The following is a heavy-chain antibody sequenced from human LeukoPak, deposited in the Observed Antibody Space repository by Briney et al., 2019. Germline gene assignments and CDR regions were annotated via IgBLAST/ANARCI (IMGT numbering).Heavy chain of an antibody. CDR3: AGPYDSSGYYYNDAFGM. CDR1: GGSISSGNYY. D-gene: IGHD3-22*01. Sequence: PSQTLSLTCTVSGGSISSGNYYWSWIRQPAGKGLEWIGRISTSGSTNYNPSLKSRVTISVDTSKNQLSLKLSSVTAADTAVYYCAGPYDSSGYYYNDAFGMWGQGTMVTVSS. J-gene: IGHJ3*02. CDR2: ISTSGST. V-gene: IGHV4-61*02.